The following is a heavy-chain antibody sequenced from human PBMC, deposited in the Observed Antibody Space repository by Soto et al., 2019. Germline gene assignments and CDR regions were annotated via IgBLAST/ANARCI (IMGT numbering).Heavy chain of an antibody. V-gene: IGHV4-34*01. CDR1: GGSFSGYY. CDR2: INHSGST. CDR3: ARMVLLYYYYGMDV. Sequence: SETLSLTCAVYGGSFSGYYWSWIRQPPGKGLEWIVEINHSGSTNYNPSLKSRVTISVDTSKNQFSLKLSSVTAADTAVYYCARMVLLYYYYGMDVWGQVTTVTVSS. D-gene: IGHD3-10*01. J-gene: IGHJ6*02.